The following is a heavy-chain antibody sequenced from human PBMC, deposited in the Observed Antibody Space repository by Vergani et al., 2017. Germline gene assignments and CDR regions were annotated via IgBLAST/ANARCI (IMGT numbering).Heavy chain of an antibody. CDR2: ISSRSTYT. CDR3: ARGYXYDNSGYYYYLPDY. J-gene: IGHJ4*02. D-gene: IGHD3-22*01. CDR1: GFTFSSYS. V-gene: IGHV3-21*01. Sequence: EVQLVESGGGLVKPGGSLRLSCAASGFTFSSYSMNWVRQAPGKGLEWVSSISSRSTYTYYADSVKGRFTISRDNAKSALYLQRNSLRTDDTAVYYCARGYXYDNSGYYYYLPDYWGQGTLVTVSS.